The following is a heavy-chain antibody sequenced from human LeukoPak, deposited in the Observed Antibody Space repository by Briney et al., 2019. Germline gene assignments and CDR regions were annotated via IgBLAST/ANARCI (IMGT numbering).Heavy chain of an antibody. CDR2: IIPILGIA. J-gene: IGHJ4*02. CDR1: GGTFSSYA. V-gene: IGHV1-69*04. D-gene: IGHD6-19*01. Sequence: SVKVSCKASGGTFSSYAISWVRQAPGQELEWMGRIIPILGIANYAQKFQGRVTITADKSTSTAYMELSSLRSEDTAVYYCARDIPSSGWYPPYYFDYWGQGTLVTVSS. CDR3: ARDIPSSGWYPPYYFDY.